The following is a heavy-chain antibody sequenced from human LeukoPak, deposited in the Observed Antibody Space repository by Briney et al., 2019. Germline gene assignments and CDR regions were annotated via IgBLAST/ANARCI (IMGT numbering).Heavy chain of an antibody. J-gene: IGHJ4*02. V-gene: IGHV4-59*01. CDR1: GGSISSYY. CDR3: ARVSRYYDSRLDY. CDR2: IYYSGST. Sequence: SETLSLTCTVSGGSISSYYWSWIRQPPGKGLEWIGYIYYSGSTNYNPSLKSRVTISVDTSKNQFSLELSSVTAADTAVYYCARVSRYYDSRLDYWGQGTLVTVSS. D-gene: IGHD3-22*01.